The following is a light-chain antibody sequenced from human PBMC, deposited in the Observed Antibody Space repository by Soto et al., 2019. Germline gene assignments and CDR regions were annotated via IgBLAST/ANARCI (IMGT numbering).Light chain of an antibody. J-gene: IGKJ1*01. Sequence: DIQMTQSPSSLSASVGDRVTITCRASQGISNYLAWYQQKPGKVPTLLIYAASILQSGVPSRVSGSGSETAFTLTISSLQPEDVATYYCQKYNSDPWTFGQGTKVEIK. CDR1: QGISNY. CDR2: AAS. CDR3: QKYNSDPWT. V-gene: IGKV1-27*01.